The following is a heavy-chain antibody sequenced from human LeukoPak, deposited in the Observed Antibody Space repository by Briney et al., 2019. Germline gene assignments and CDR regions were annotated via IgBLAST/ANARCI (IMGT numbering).Heavy chain of an antibody. Sequence: ASVKVSCKASGYTFTDYYMHWVRQAPGQGFEWMGGINPDSGGTNYAQKFQGTVTMTEDTSTDTAYMELSSLRSEDTAVYYCATGGDCSSTSCYPDYWGQGTLVTVSS. J-gene: IGHJ4*02. CDR2: INPDSGGT. V-gene: IGHV1-2*02. CDR1: GYTFTDYY. CDR3: ATGGDCSSTSCYPDY. D-gene: IGHD2-2*01.